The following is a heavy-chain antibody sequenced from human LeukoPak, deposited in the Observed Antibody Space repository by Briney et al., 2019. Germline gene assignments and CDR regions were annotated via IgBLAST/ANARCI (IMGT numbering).Heavy chain of an antibody. CDR1: GGSISGNY. CDR3: ARQGIQRWLPFDY. CDR2: IYYSGST. Sequence: PSETLSLTCTVSGGSISGNYWSWIRQPPGKGLEWIGYIYYSGSTNYNPSLKSRLTISVDTSKKQFSLKLSSATAADTAVYYCARQGIQRWLPFDYWGQGTLVTVSS. V-gene: IGHV4-59*08. D-gene: IGHD5-18*01. J-gene: IGHJ4*02.